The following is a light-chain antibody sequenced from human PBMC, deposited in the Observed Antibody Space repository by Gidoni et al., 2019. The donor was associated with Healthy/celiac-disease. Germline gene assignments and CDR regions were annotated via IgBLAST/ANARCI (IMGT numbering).Light chain of an antibody. J-gene: IGKJ4*01. CDR2: GAS. CDR3: QQYGSSPLT. V-gene: IGKV3-20*01. Sequence: DSVLTQSPGTLSLSPGERATLSCSASQSVSRSYLAWYQQKPGQAPRLLIYGASSRATGIPDRFSGSGSGTDFTLTISRLEPEDFAVYYCQQYGSSPLTFGGGTKVEIK. CDR1: QSVSRSY.